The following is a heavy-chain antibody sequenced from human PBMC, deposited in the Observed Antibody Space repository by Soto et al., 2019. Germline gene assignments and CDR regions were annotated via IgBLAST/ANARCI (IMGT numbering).Heavy chain of an antibody. Sequence: QVQLQESGPGLVKPSQTLSLTCTVSGGSISSGDYYWSWIRQPPGKGLEWIGYIYYSGSTYYNPSLKSRVTISVDTSKNQFSLKLSSVTAADTAVYYCARDGDYYGSGIGGMDVWGQGTTVTVSS. J-gene: IGHJ6*02. CDR3: ARDGDYYGSGIGGMDV. D-gene: IGHD3-10*01. CDR1: GGSISSGDYY. V-gene: IGHV4-30-4*01. CDR2: IYYSGST.